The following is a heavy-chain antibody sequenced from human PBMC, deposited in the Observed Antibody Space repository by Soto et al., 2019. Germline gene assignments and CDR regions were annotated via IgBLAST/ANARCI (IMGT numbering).Heavy chain of an antibody. V-gene: IGHV4-30-4*01. CDR2: IYYSGST. Sequence: LSLTCTVSGGSISSGDYYWSWIRQPPGKGLEWIGYIYYSGSTYYNPSLKSRVTISVDTSKSQFSLKLSSVTAADTAVYYCARDPRGYDTAMVGHWYFDLWGRGTLVTAPQ. J-gene: IGHJ2*01. D-gene: IGHD5-18*01. CDR1: GGSISSGDYY. CDR3: ARDPRGYDTAMVGHWYFDL.